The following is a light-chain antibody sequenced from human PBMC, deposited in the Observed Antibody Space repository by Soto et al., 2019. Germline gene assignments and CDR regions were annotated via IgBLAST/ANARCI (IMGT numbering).Light chain of an antibody. CDR1: QSVLYSPNNKTY. CDR2: WAY. J-gene: IGKJ1*01. Sequence: IVMTQSPDFLAVSLGERATINCKSSQSVLYSPNNKTYFAWYQQKPGQPPKLLIYWAYTRESGVPGRFSGSGSGTDFTLTISSLQAEDVAVYYSNQYYSAPQTFGQGTKVEIK. CDR3: NQYYSAPQT. V-gene: IGKV4-1*01.